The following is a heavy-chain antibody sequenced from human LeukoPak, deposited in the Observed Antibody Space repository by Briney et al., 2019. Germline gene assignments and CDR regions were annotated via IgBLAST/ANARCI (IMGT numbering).Heavy chain of an antibody. V-gene: IGHV3-30-3*01. CDR1: GFTFSSYA. Sequence: GGSLRLSCAASGFTFSSYAMHWVRQAPGKGLEWVAVISYDGSNKYYADSVKGRFTTSRDNSKNTLYLQMNSLRAEDTAVYYCAKDAHYYYDSSGYYFDYWGQGTLVTVSS. D-gene: IGHD3-22*01. CDR3: AKDAHYYYDSSGYYFDY. CDR2: ISYDGSNK. J-gene: IGHJ4*02.